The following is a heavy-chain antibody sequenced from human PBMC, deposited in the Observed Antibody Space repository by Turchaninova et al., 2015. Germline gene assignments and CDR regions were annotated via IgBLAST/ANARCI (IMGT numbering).Heavy chain of an antibody. Sequence: QVQLVQSGAEVKKPGASVTVSCKASGYTFTSSGISWVRQAPGQGLEWMGWISAYNGNLNNAQKLQGRVTRTTGTSTGTAYMALRSLRSDAPAVYYCARVVRRFYCFDYWGQGTLVTVSS. CDR1: GYTFTSSG. V-gene: IGHV1-18*04. J-gene: IGHJ4*02. CDR3: ARVVRRFYCFDY. CDR2: ISAYNGNL.